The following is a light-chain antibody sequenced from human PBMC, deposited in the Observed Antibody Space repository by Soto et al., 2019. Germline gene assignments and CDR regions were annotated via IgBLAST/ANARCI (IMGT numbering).Light chain of an antibody. CDR3: QQYGSSPPWW. CDR1: QSVSSSY. Sequence: EIVLTQSPGTLSLSPGERATLSCRASQSVSSSYLAWYQQKPGQAPRLLIYGASSRATGIPDRLSGSGSGTDFTLTISRLEPDDCAVYYCQQYGSSPPWWFGQGTKVEIK. J-gene: IGKJ1*01. V-gene: IGKV3-20*01. CDR2: GAS.